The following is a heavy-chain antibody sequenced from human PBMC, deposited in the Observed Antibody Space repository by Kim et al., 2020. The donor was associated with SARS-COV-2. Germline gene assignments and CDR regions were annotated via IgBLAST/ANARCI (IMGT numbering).Heavy chain of an antibody. D-gene: IGHD3-16*01. V-gene: IGHV3-20*03. J-gene: IGHJ5*02. Sequence: TDSADSVRGRFSSSRDNDNNSLYLQMNSLRGEDTAFYYCVRGGRTSWFDPWGQGTLVTVSS. CDR2: T. CDR3: VRGGRTSWFDP.